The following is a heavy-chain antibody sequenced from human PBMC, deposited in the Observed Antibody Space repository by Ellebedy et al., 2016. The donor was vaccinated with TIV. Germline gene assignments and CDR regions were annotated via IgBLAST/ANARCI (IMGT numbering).Heavy chain of an antibody. V-gene: IGHV1-69*13. CDR3: VRGGVVVVPAAMGGRFNP. CDR1: GGTFSSYA. CDR2: IIPIFGTA. J-gene: IGHJ5*02. D-gene: IGHD2-2*01. Sequence: ASVKVSXXASGGTFSSYAISWVRQAPGQGLEWMGGIIPIFGTANYAQKFQGRVTITADESTSTAYMELSSLRSEDTAVYYCVRGGVVVVPAAMGGRFNPWGQGTLVTVSS.